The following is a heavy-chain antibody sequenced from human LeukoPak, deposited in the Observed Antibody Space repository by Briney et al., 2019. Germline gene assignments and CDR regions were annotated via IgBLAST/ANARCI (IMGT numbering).Heavy chain of an antibody. D-gene: IGHD1-1*01. CDR3: ARGSWGNLTTYYFDY. V-gene: IGHV4-34*01. CDR1: VGSLSGYY. J-gene: IGHJ4*02. CDR2: INHSGST. Sequence: SETLSLTCAVYVGSLSGYYWSWIREPPGEGLEWIGEINHSGSTNYNPSLKSRVTISVDTSKNQFSLKLSSVTAADTAVYYCARGSWGNLTTYYFDYWGQGTLVTVPS.